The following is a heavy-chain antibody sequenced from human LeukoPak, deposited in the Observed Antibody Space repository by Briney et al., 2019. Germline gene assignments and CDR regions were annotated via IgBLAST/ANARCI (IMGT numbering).Heavy chain of an antibody. V-gene: IGHV4-34*01. J-gene: IGHJ5*02. D-gene: IGHD3-10*01. Sequence: SETLSLTCAVYGGSFSAYHWTWIRQTPGKGLEWIGEINHSGSTNYSPSLNSRVTISVDTSKNQFSLRLASVTAADTAVYYCAALGIRGIIITSKNNWFDPWGQGTLVTVSS. CDR3: AALGIRGIIITSKNNWFDP. CDR1: GGSFSAYH. CDR2: INHSGST.